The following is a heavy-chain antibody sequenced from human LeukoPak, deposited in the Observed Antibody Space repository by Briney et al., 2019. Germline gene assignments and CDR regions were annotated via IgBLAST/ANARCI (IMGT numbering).Heavy chain of an antibody. CDR2: IYYSGNT. Sequence: KSSETLSLTCTVSGGSIRNTTYYWGWIRQPPGKGLEWIGNIYYSGNTYYNPSLKSRVTLSVDTSKNRFSLKVNSVTAADTAVYYCARYSSGKTSFDYWGQGTLVTVSS. D-gene: IGHD6-19*01. V-gene: IGHV4-39*07. CDR3: ARYSSGKTSFDY. CDR1: GGSIRNTTYY. J-gene: IGHJ4*02.